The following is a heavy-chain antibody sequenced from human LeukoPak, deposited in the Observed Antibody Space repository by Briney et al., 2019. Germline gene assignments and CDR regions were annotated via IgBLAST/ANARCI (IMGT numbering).Heavy chain of an antibody. D-gene: IGHD6-13*01. J-gene: IGHJ5*02. CDR1: GYTFTGYY. V-gene: IGHV1-2*02. Sequence: ASVKVSCKASGYTFTGYYMHWVRQTPGQGLEWMGWINPNSGGTNYAQKFQGRVTMTRDTSISTAYMELSRLRSDDTAVYYCARDPPYSSSWYPKNWFDPWGQGTLVTVSS. CDR2: INPNSGGT. CDR3: ARDPPYSSSWYPKNWFDP.